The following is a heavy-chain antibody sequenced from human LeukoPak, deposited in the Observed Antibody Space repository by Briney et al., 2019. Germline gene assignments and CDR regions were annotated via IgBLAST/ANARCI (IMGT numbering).Heavy chain of an antibody. CDR3: AREGRVDIVATISAYGDYVYFDY. D-gene: IGHD5-12*01. Sequence: ASVKVSCNASGYTFTSYYMHWVRQAPGQGLEWMGIINPSGGSTSYAQKFQGRVTMTRDMSTSTVYMELSSLRSEDTAVYYCAREGRVDIVATISAYGDYVYFDYWGQGTLVTVSS. J-gene: IGHJ4*02. CDR1: GYTFTSYY. V-gene: IGHV1-46*01. CDR2: INPSGGST.